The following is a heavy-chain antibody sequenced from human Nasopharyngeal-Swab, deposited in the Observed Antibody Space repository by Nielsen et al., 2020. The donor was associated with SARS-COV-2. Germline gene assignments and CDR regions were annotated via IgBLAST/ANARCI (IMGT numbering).Heavy chain of an antibody. V-gene: IGHV7-4-1*02. D-gene: IGHD2-21*02. CDR1: GYTFTSYA. Sequence: ASVTVSFKASGYTFTSYAMNWLRQATGQGLEWMGWINTTTGNPTYAQGFTGRFFFSLDTSVSTAYLQISRLKAEDTAVYYCAREIAVTANRFDPWGQGTLVTVSS. CDR2: INTTTGNP. J-gene: IGHJ5*02. CDR3: AREIAVTANRFDP.